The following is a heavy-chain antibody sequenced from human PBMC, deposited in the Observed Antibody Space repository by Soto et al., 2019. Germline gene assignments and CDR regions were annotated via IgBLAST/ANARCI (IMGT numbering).Heavy chain of an antibody. V-gene: IGHV1-69*09. J-gene: IGHJ6*02. CDR3: ARETLPRGTADSYAVDV. CDR2: IVPSLDTT. D-gene: IGHD2-21*02. Sequence: QVQQVQYGTEEKKPGSSVKVSCKASGGTFSSYGFSWERKAPGQGLEWMGMIVPSLDTTKYEKKFKARVTINADQCTCKSYRLLSSLITEDTAGYSCARETLPRGTADSYAVDVCSQGTRVIVSS. CDR1: GGTFSSYG.